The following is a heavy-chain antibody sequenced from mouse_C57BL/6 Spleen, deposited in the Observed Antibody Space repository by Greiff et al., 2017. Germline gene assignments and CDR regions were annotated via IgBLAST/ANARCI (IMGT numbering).Heavy chain of an antibody. CDR2: IDPSDSET. CDR3: ASWDYYGSSYTWFAY. V-gene: IGHV1-52*01. J-gene: IGHJ3*01. Sequence: QVQLQQPGAELVRPGSSVKLSCKASGYTFTSYWMHWVKQRPIQGLEWIGNIDPSDSETHYNQKFKDKATLTVDKSSSTAYMQLSSLTSEDSAVYYCASWDYYGSSYTWFAYWGQGTLVTVSA. D-gene: IGHD1-1*01. CDR1: GYTFTSYW.